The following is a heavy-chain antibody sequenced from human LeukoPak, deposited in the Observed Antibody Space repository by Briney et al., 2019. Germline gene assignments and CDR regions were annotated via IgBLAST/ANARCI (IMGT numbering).Heavy chain of an antibody. D-gene: IGHD6-6*01. CDR1: GYTFTGYY. J-gene: IGHJ6*03. V-gene: IGHV1-46*01. CDR3: ARGAAARRLYYYYMDV. Sequence: ASVKVSCKASGYTFTGYYMHWVRQAPGQGLEWMGIINPSGGSTSYAQKFQGRVTMTRDMSTSTVYMELSSLRSEDTAVYYRARGAAARRLYYYYMDVWGKGTTVTVSS. CDR2: INPSGGST.